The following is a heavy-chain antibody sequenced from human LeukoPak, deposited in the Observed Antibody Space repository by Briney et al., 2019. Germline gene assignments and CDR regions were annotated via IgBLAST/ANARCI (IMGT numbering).Heavy chain of an antibody. CDR3: ARGPRVAPTRGDF. J-gene: IGHJ4*02. CDR1: GYTFTSYG. D-gene: IGHD1-26*01. Sequence: ASVKVSCKASGYTFTSYGISWVRQAPGQGLEWMGWISAYNGNTNYAQKVQGRVTMTTDTSTSTAYMELRSLRSDDSAVYFCARGPRVAPTRGDFWGQGTLVTVSS. CDR2: ISAYNGNT. V-gene: IGHV1-18*01.